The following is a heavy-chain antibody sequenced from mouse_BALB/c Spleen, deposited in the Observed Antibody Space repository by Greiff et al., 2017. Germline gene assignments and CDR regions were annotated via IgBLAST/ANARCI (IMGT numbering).Heavy chain of an antibody. CDR2: ISYSGST. V-gene: IGHV3-2*02. Sequence: EVHLVESGPGLVKPSQSLSLTCTVTGYSITSDYAWNWIRQFPGNKLEWMGYISYSGSTSYNPSLKSRISITRDTSKNQFFLQLNSVTTEDTATYYCARYGDYGYGDYAMDYWGQGTSVTVSS. CDR1: GYSITSDYA. D-gene: IGHD2-2*01. J-gene: IGHJ4*01. CDR3: ARYGDYGYGDYAMDY.